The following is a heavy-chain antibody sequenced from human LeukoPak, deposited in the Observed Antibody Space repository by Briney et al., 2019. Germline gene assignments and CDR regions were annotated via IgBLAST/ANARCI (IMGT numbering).Heavy chain of an antibody. V-gene: IGHV3-11*05. CDR3: AREGGRFGRVVPAAHFDY. D-gene: IGHD2-2*01. CDR1: GFTFSSCW. Sequence: GGSLRLSCAASGFTFSSCWMHWVRQAPGKGLEWVSYISSSSSYTNYADSVKGRFTISRDNAKNSLYLQMNSLRAEDTAVYYCAREGGRFGRVVPAAHFDYWGQGTLVTASS. CDR2: ISSSSSYT. J-gene: IGHJ4*02.